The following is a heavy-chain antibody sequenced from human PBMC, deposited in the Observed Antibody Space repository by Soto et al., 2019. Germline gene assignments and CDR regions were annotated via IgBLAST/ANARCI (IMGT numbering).Heavy chain of an antibody. Sequence: PGGSLRLSCAASGFTFSSYAMSWVRQAPGKGLEWVSAISGSGGSTYCADSVKGRFTISRDNSKNTLYLQMNSLRAEDTAVYYCAKEQQPDSYYYYYGMDVWGQGTTVTVSS. D-gene: IGHD6-13*01. CDR2: ISGSGGST. CDR3: AKEQQPDSYYYYYGMDV. CDR1: GFTFSSYA. J-gene: IGHJ6*02. V-gene: IGHV3-23*01.